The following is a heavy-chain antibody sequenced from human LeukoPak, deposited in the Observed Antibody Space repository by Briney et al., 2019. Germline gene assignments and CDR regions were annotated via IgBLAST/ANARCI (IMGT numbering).Heavy chain of an antibody. CDR3: ARHDSGCRDFDY. CDR2: LVPSDSYT. CDR1: GYSFTNHW. D-gene: IGHD4/OR15-4a*01. J-gene: IGHJ4*02. Sequence: GESLMISCKGSGYSFTNHWISWVRQMPGKDLEWMGTLVPSDSYTTYSPSLQCHVTISADKSISTAYLQWSSLKASDTAMYYCARHDSGCRDFDYWGQGTLVTVSS. V-gene: IGHV5-10-1*01.